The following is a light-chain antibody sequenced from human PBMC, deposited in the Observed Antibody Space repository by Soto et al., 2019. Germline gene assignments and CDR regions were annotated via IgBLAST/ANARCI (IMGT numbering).Light chain of an antibody. CDR3: NSYTSSNTYV. CDR1: NSDVGRYNR. V-gene: IGLV2-18*02. Sequence: QSVLTQPPSVSGTPGQSFTIYCTGTNSDVGRYNRVSWYQQPPGTAPKLKIYEVSKRPSGVLDRFSGSKSGNTDSLTISGIQPEDEADYYCNSYTSSNTYVFGTGT. J-gene: IGLJ1*01. CDR2: EVS.